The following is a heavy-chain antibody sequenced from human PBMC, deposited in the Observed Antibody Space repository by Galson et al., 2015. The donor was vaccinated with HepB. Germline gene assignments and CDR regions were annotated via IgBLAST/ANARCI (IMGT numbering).Heavy chain of an antibody. CDR2: ISAYNGNT. J-gene: IGHJ4*02. V-gene: IGHV1-18*04. Sequence: SVKVSCKASGYTFTSYNISWVRQAPGQGLEWMGWISAYNGNTNYVQKLQGRVTMTTDTSTSTAYMELRSLRSDDTAVYYCARWGYDFWNGYYLGYWGQGTLVTVSS. D-gene: IGHD3-3*01. CDR3: ARWGYDFWNGYYLGY. CDR1: GYTFTSYN.